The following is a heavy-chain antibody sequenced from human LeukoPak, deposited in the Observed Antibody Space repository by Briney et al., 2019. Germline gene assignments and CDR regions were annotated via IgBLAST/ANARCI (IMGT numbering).Heavy chain of an antibody. CDR2: TSHDESYK. D-gene: IGHD3-22*01. J-gene: IGHJ6*02. CDR3: ARDRLFYFHSPDYRAGYFYAMDV. V-gene: IGHV3-30-3*01. CDR1: GFTFNTYP. Sequence: GRSLRLACSASGFTFNTYPMHWVRQSTVKGLEWVAVTSHDESYKFYAESVKGRFTISRDNSNNTLYLQMNTLRPEDTSVYYCARDRLFYFHSPDYRAGYFYAMDVWGQGTTVTVSS.